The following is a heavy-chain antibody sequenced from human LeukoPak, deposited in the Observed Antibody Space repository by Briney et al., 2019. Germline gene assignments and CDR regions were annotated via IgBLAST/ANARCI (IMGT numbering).Heavy chain of an antibody. Sequence: KPSETLSLTCTVSGGSISSYYWSWIRQPPGKGLEWIGYIYYSGSTNYNPSLKSRVTISVDTSKNQFSLKLSSVTAADTAVYYRARVYYDSSGYYWRNFDYWGQGTLVTVSS. CDR3: ARVYYDSSGYYWRNFDY. J-gene: IGHJ4*02. CDR2: IYYSGST. V-gene: IGHV4-59*01. CDR1: GGSISSYY. D-gene: IGHD3-22*01.